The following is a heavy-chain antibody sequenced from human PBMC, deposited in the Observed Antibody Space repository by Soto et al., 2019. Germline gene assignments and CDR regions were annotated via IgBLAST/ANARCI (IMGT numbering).Heavy chain of an antibody. CDR3: ARGLHYYDSSGYWYYFDY. Sequence: SQTLSLTCAISGDSVSSYSAAWNWIRQSPSGGLEWLGRTYYRSRFFSDYAESVKSRIIINPDTSKNQFSLQLKSVTPEDTAVYYCARGLHYYDSSGYWYYFDYWGQGTLVTVSS. D-gene: IGHD3-22*01. J-gene: IGHJ4*02. CDR2: TYYRSRFFS. CDR1: GDSVSSYSAA. V-gene: IGHV6-1*01.